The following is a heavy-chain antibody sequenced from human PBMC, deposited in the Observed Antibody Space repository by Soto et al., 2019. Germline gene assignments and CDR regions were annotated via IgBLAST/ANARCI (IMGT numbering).Heavy chain of an antibody. J-gene: IGHJ5*02. CDR1: GYAFTIYY. V-gene: IGHV1-46*01. CDR3: ARVVTGDDWFDP. Sequence: ASLNGSWKTFGYAFTIYYSHGVRQAPGQGLERMEIINPSGGSPSYAQKFQGRVTMTRDTSTRTVYMELSSLRSEDTAVYYCARVVTGDDWFDPWGQGTLVTVSS. D-gene: IGHD7-27*01. CDR2: INPSGGSP.